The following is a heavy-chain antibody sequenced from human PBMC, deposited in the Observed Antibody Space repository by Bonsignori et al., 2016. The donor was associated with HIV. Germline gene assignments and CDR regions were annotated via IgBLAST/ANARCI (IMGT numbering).Heavy chain of an antibody. V-gene: IGHV3-66*01. CDR3: ARGPREDDAFDV. CDR2: MYSGGST. J-gene: IGHJ3*01. CDR1: GFTVSTYY. Sequence: EVQLVESGGGLVQPGGSLRLSCSASGFTVSTYYMSWVRQAPGKGLEWVSVMYSGGSTFYAESVRGRFTISRDNSKNTMYLQMNSLTAEDTAMYFCARGPREDDAFDVWGQ.